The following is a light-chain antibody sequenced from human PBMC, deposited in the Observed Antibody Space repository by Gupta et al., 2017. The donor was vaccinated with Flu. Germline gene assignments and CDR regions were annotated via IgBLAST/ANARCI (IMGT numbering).Light chain of an antibody. CDR3: TSQDSSGNRV. V-gene: IGLV3-19*01. CDR1: SLRSFY. CDR2: GKN. Sequence: SSELTQDPAVSAALGQTIRVTCQGDSLRSFYAAWYQQKPGQAPLLVVYGKNERPSGIPDRFSASSSGTTASFTITGAQAEDEAYYYCTSQDSSGNRVFGPGTEVAVL. J-gene: IGLJ1*01.